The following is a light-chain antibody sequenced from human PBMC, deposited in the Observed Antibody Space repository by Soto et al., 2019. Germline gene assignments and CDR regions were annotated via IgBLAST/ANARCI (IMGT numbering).Light chain of an antibody. CDR2: AAS. V-gene: IGKV1-39*01. CDR3: QQTYSSLGNT. CDR1: QTINNY. J-gene: IGKJ2*01. Sequence: DIQMTQSPSSLSSSVGDRVTITCRASQTINNYLNWYQQKPGKAPQLLIYAASTSRSGVPSRFTGSGSGKEFTLRISSLQPEDFATYYSQQTYSSLGNTFGQGTRLEIK.